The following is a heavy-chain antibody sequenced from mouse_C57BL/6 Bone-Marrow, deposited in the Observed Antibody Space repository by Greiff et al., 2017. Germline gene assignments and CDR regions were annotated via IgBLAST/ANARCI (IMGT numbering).Heavy chain of an antibody. J-gene: IGHJ2*01. V-gene: IGHV5-6*02. CDR2: ISSGGSYT. CDR1: GFTFSSYG. Sequence: VESGGDLVQPGGSLTLSCAASGFTFSSYGMSWVRQTPDKRLEWVAPISSGGSYTYYPDSVKGRFTISRDNAKNTLYLQMSSLKSEDTAMYYCASRRGYFDYWGQGTTLTVSS. CDR3: ASRRGYFDY.